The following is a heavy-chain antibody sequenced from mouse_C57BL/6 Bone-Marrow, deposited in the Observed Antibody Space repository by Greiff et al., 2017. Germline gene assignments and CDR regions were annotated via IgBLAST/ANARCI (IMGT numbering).Heavy chain of an antibody. J-gene: IGHJ3*01. V-gene: IGHV5-4*01. CDR1: GFTFSSYA. CDR2: ISDGGSYT. Sequence: EVMLVESGGGLVKPGGSLKLSCAASGFTFSSYAMSWVRQTPEKRLEWVATISDGGSYTYYPDNVKGRFTISRDNARNTLYLQMSQLKSEDTAMYYCARDRERLAYWGQGTLVTVSA. D-gene: IGHD3-1*01. CDR3: ARDRERLAY.